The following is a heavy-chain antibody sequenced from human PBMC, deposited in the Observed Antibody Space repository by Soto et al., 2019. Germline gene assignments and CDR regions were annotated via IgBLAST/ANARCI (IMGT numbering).Heavy chain of an antibody. D-gene: IGHD3-22*01. CDR2: IIPIFGTA. CDR3: ARDGEKYYCDSSGLAAFAI. CDR1: GGTFSSYA. V-gene: IGHV1-69*13. Sequence: SVEVSCQASGGTFSSYAVSWGRHPPGQGLEWMGGIIPIFGTANYAQKFQGRVTITADESTSTAYMELSSLRSEDTAVYYCARDGEKYYCDSSGLAAFAIWGKGTMVT. J-gene: IGHJ3*02.